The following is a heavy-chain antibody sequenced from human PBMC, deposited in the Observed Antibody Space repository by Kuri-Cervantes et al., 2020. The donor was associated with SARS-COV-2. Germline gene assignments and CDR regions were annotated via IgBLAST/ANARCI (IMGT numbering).Heavy chain of an antibody. J-gene: IGHJ4*02. CDR1: TFSSFSIYA. D-gene: IGHD4-17*01. V-gene: IGHV3-30-3*01. CDR3: AMLYGDPDLDY. CDR2: IPSDGVNK. Sequence: GGSLRLSCAASTFSSFSIYAIHWVRQPPGKGLEWVASIPSDGVNKQYADSVRGRFTISRDNSRSTLYLQMSDLRLEDTGVYYCAMLYGDPDLDYWGQGTPVTVSS.